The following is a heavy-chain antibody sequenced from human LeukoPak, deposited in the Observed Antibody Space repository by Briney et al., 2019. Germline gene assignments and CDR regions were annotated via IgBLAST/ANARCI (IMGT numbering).Heavy chain of an antibody. D-gene: IGHD2-2*01. CDR3: ARGVVPAAIDY. CDR2: IYYSGST. J-gene: IGHJ4*02. V-gene: IGHV4-59*01. Sequence: PSETLSLTCTVSGGSISSSYWSWVRQPPGRGRGWIGYIYYSGSTNYNPSLKSRVTISVDTSKNQFSLKLSSVTAADTAVYYCARGVVPAAIDYWGQGTLVTVSS. CDR1: GGSISSSY.